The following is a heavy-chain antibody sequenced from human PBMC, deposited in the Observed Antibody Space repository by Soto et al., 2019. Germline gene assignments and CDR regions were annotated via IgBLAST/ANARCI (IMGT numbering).Heavy chain of an antibody. Sequence: SLRLSCAASGFSFSNYGMSWVRQAPGKGLEWVSVISGSGGSTYYADSVKGRFTISRDNSKNTLYLQMKSLRAEDTAIYYCAKDVSPYYYGSGSYYNPYYFDYWGQGTLVTVSS. CDR3: AKDVSPYYYGSGSYYNPYYFDY. CDR1: GFSFSNYG. D-gene: IGHD3-10*01. CDR2: ISGSGGST. V-gene: IGHV3-23*01. J-gene: IGHJ4*02.